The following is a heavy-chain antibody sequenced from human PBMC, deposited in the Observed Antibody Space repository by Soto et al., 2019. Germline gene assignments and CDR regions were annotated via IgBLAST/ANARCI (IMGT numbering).Heavy chain of an antibody. J-gene: IGHJ4*02. V-gene: IGHV4-34*01. Sequence: SETLSLTCAVYSGSFSGYYWSWIRQPPGKGLEWIGELYQGLSIVYNPSLESRVTISVDKSKNQFSLNLNSVTAADTAVYYCARDSRAAAVNRRYYFDYWGQGTLVTVSS. CDR3: ARDSRAAAVNRRYYFDY. CDR2: LYQGLSI. D-gene: IGHD6-13*01. CDR1: SGSFSGYY.